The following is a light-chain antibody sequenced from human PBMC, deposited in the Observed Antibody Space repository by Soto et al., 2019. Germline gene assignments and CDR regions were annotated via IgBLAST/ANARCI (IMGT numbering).Light chain of an antibody. Sequence: QSALTQPPSVSGAPGQRVSISCTGSSSNIGGGYDVHWYQQLPGTAPKLLIYGNSNRPSGVPDRFSGSKSGTSASLAITGLQAEDEADYYCQSYDSSLSGSYVFGTGTKGTV. V-gene: IGLV1-40*01. CDR3: QSYDSSLSGSYV. J-gene: IGLJ1*01. CDR1: SSNIGGGYD. CDR2: GNS.